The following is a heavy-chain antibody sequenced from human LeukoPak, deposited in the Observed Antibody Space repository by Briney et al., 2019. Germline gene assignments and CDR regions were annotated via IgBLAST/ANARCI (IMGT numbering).Heavy chain of an antibody. CDR2: IYYSGSI. D-gene: IGHD6-13*01. CDR1: GGSISSSSYY. J-gene: IGHJ6*02. CDR3: ARDQVAAAGTPRDYYYYGMDV. Sequence: SETLSLTCTVSGGSISSSSYYWGWIRQPPGKGLEWIGTIYYSGSIYYNPSLKSRVTISVDTSKNQFSLKLSSVTAADTAVYYCARDQVAAAGTPRDYYYYGMDVWGQGTTVTVSS. V-gene: IGHV4-39*07.